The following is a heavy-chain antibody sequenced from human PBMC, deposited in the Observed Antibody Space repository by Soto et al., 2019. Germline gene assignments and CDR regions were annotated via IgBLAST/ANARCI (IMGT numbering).Heavy chain of an antibody. Sequence: QVQLVQSGAEVKKPGSSVKVSCKASGGTFSSYAISWVRQAPGQGLEWMGGIIPIFGTANYAQKFQGRVTITADESTSTAYMELSSLRSEDTAVYYCARNPVLRYFDWLDYYYYGMDVWGQGTTVTVSS. CDR2: IIPIFGTA. D-gene: IGHD3-9*01. CDR1: GGTFSSYA. J-gene: IGHJ6*02. V-gene: IGHV1-69*01. CDR3: ARNPVLRYFDWLDYYYYGMDV.